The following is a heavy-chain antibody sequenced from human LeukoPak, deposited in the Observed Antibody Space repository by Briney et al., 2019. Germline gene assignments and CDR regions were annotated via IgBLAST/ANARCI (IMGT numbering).Heavy chain of an antibody. CDR3: ARGRNYGDYDESDY. CDR1: GGTFSSYA. V-gene: IGHV1-69*13. CDR2: IIPIFGTA. J-gene: IGHJ4*02. D-gene: IGHD4-17*01. Sequence: ASVKVSCKASGGTFSSYAISWVRQAPGQELEWMGGIIPIFGTANYAQKFQGRVTITADESTSTAYMELSSLRSEDTAVYYCARGRNYGDYDESDYWGQGTLVTVSS.